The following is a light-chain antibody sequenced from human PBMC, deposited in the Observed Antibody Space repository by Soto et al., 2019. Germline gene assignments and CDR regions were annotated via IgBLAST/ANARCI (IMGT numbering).Light chain of an antibody. Sequence: EIVLTQSPGTLSLSPGERATLSCRASQSVSSSYLAWYQQKPGQAPRLLIYGASSRATGIPDRFSGSGSGTDFTLTISRLEPEDFAVYYCQQYGSSSMYTFGQGPRWIS. CDR2: GAS. V-gene: IGKV3-20*01. CDR1: QSVSSSY. CDR3: QQYGSSSMYT. J-gene: IGKJ2*01.